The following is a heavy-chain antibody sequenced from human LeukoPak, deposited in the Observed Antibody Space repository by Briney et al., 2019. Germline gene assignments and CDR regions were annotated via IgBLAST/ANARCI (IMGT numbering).Heavy chain of an antibody. CDR1: GFTFDDYG. Sequence: RPGGSLRLSCAASGFTFDDYGLSWVRQVPGKGLEWVCGIHWNGGSTGYADSVKGRFTISRDNTKNSLYLQMNNLRAEDTALYYCVRDYVADNNCFDPWGQGTLVTVSS. CDR3: VRDYVADNNCFDP. CDR2: IHWNGGST. V-gene: IGHV3-20*04. D-gene: IGHD3-10*02. J-gene: IGHJ5*02.